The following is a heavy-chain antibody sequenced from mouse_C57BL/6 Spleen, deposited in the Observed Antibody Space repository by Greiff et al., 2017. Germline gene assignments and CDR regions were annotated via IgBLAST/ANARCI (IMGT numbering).Heavy chain of an antibody. CDR1: GYTFTGYW. D-gene: IGHD1-1*01. V-gene: IGHV1-9*01. Sequence: VQLQQPGAELMKPGASVKLSCKASGYTFTGYWIEWVKQRPGHGLEWIGVILPASGSTNYNEKFKGKATFTADTSSNTAYMQLSSLTTEDSAIYDCARGGKYYGSSSWVAEWGQGTLVTVSA. J-gene: IGHJ3*02. CDR2: ILPASGST. CDR3: ARGGKYYGSSSWVAE.